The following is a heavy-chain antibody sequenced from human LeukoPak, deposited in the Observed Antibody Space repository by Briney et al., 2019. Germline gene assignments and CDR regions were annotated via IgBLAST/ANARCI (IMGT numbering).Heavy chain of an antibody. CDR2: IYYSRST. V-gene: IGHV4-39*07. Sequence: PETLCLTCTVSGGSISSTGSYWGWIRQPPGKGLEWIGSIYYSRSTYYNPSLKSRLTISVDTSKNQFSLKLTSVTAADTAVYFCATVENLRFDYWGQGTLGSPS. CDR3: ATVENLRFDY. D-gene: IGHD2/OR15-2a*01. CDR1: GGSISSTGSY. J-gene: IGHJ4*02.